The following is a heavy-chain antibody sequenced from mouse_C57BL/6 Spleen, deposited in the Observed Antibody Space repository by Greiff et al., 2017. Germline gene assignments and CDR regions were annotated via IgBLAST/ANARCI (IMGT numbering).Heavy chain of an antibody. V-gene: IGHV1-64*01. J-gene: IGHJ3*01. D-gene: IGHD1-1*01. CDR1: GYTFTSYW. CDR2: IHPNSGST. Sequence: VQLQQSGAELVKPGASVKLSCKASGYTFTSYWMHWVKQRPGQGLEWIGMIHPNSGSTNYNEKFKSKATLTVDKSSSTAYMQLSSLTSEDSAVYYCARRHYGSSYVWFAYWGQGTLVTVSA. CDR3: ARRHYGSSYVWFAY.